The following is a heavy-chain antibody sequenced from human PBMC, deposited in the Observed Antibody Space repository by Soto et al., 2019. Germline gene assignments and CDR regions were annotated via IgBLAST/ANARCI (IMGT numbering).Heavy chain of an antibody. D-gene: IGHD4-17*01. CDR2: IYWNDDK. V-gene: IGHV2-5*01. CDR1: GFSLSTSGVG. CDR3: AHRPPQVEHYGDYVDY. Sequence: SGPTLENPTQTLTLTCTFSGFSLSTSGVGVGWIRQPPGKALEWLALIYWNDDKRYSPSLKSRLTITKDTSKNQVVLTMTNMDPVDTAAYYCAHRPPQVEHYGDYVDYWGQGTLVTVSS. J-gene: IGHJ4*02.